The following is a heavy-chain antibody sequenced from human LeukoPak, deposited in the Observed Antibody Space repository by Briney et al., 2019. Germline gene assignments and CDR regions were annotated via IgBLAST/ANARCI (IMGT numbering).Heavy chain of an antibody. J-gene: IGHJ4*02. CDR3: ARETYYYDSSGHRKLDY. V-gene: IGHV4-39*01. CDR1: GGSISSSSYY. D-gene: IGHD3-22*01. Sequence: SETLSLTCTVSGGSISSSSYYWGWIRQPPGKGLEWIGSIYYSGSTYYNPSLKSRVTISVDTSKNRFSLKLSSVTAADTAVYYCARETYYYDSSGHRKLDYWGQGTLVTVSS. CDR2: IYYSGST.